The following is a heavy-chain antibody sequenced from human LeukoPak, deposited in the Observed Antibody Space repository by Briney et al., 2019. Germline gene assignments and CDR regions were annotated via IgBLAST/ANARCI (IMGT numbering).Heavy chain of an antibody. CDR2: INHSGST. CDR3: ARSILRFFADAFDI. Sequence: SETLSLTCAVYGGSFSGYYWSWIRQPPGKGLEWIGEINHSGSTNYNPSLKSRVTISVDTSKNQFSLKLSSVTAADTAVYYCARSILRFFADAFDIWGQGTMVTVSS. V-gene: IGHV4-34*01. CDR1: GGSFSGYY. J-gene: IGHJ3*02. D-gene: IGHD3-3*01.